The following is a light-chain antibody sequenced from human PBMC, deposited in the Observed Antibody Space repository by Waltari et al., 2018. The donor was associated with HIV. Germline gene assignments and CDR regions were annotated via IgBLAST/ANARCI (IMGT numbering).Light chain of an antibody. CDR1: SSDIGSNT. CDR2: NTK. Sequence: QSVLTQPPSASGTPGQRVTISCSGSSSDIGSNTVNWYQQLPGPAPKLLIYNTKQRPSGFPDRVSASQSGSSASLAFSVLQAEDEADYYCAAWDDGLIGYVLGTGTKVTVL. J-gene: IGLJ1*01. V-gene: IGLV1-44*01. CDR3: AAWDDGLIGYV.